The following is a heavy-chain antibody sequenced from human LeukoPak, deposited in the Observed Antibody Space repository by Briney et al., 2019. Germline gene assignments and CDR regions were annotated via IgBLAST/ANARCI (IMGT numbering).Heavy chain of an antibody. V-gene: IGHV4-39*01. J-gene: IGHJ4*02. CDR2: IYYSGST. D-gene: IGHD5-12*01. Sequence: SETLSLTCTVSGDSISSTNYYWGWIRQPPGRGLEWIGSIYYSGSTSYNPSLKSRVTISVDTSKNQFSLKLSSVTAADTAVYYCARLPTITFFDYWGQGTLVTVSS. CDR3: ARLPTITFFDY. CDR1: GDSISSTNYY.